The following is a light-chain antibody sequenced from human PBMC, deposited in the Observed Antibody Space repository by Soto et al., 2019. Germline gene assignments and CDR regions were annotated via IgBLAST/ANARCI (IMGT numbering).Light chain of an antibody. Sequence: EIVMTQYPVTLSVSPGARATLSCRASQSVSTNLAWYQQKTGQAPRVIIYGASTRATNIPARLSGSGSGTDFTLTISRLEPEEGAVYYGQQYGSIPWTFGQGTKVDI. CDR1: QSVSTN. CDR3: QQYGSIPWT. V-gene: IGKV3-15*01. CDR2: GAS. J-gene: IGKJ1*01.